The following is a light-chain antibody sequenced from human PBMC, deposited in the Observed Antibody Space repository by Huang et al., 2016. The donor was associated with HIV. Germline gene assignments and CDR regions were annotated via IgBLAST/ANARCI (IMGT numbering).Light chain of an antibody. V-gene: IGKV3-15*01. J-gene: IGKJ3*01. CDR3: QQYNNWPPAT. Sequence: EIVMTQSPATLSVSPGERATLSCSASQSVSSDVAWYQQKPGQAPRLLIYGASTRATAIPARFSGSGSGTEFTLTISSLQSEDFAVYYCQQYNNWPPATFGPGTKVDIK. CDR1: QSVSSD. CDR2: GAS.